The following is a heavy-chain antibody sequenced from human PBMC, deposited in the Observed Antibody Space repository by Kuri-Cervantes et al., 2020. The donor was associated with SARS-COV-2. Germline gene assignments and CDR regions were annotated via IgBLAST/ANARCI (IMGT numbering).Heavy chain of an antibody. D-gene: IGHD2-21*02. CDR2: ISGGGGDT. CDR1: GFDFGFRV. J-gene: IGHJ4*02. Sequence: GGSLRLSCAASGFDFGFRVMSWVHQAPGRGLEWVSSISGGGGDTFLADSVKGRFTISRDNYRRTLYLQMNSLRAEDTAVYYCARAYCGGDCEFDYWGQGTLVTVSS. V-gene: IGHV3-23*01. CDR3: ARAYCGGDCEFDY.